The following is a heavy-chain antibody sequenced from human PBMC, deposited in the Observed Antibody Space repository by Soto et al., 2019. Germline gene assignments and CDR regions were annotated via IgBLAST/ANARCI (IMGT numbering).Heavy chain of an antibody. Sequence: ASVKVSCKVSGYTLTELSMHWVRQAPGKGLEWMGGFDPEDGETIYAQKFQGRVTMTEDTSTDTAYMELSSLRSEDTAVYYCATDLRGDLAFDYWGQGTWSPSPQ. V-gene: IGHV1-24*01. CDR3: ATDLRGDLAFDY. J-gene: IGHJ4*02. CDR1: GYTLTELS. CDR2: FDPEDGET. D-gene: IGHD4-17*01.